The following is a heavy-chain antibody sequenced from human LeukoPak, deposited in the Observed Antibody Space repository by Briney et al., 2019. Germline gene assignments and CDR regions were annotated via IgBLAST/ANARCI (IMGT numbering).Heavy chain of an antibody. Sequence: GGSLRLSCAASGFTFSSYWMSWDRQAPGKGLEWLANIKEDGSDKYYVDSVKGRFTISRGNAKNSLYLQMNNLRVEDTAVYYCARAGYTSGYDYWGQGTLVTVSS. J-gene: IGHJ4*02. V-gene: IGHV3-7*01. D-gene: IGHD6-19*01. CDR1: GFTFSSYW. CDR3: ARAGYTSGYDY. CDR2: IKEDGSDK.